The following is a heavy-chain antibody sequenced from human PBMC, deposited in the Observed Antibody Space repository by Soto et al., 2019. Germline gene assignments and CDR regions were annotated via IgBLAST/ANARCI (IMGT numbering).Heavy chain of an antibody. J-gene: IGHJ3*02. CDR1: GGSISSSSYY. D-gene: IGHD3-22*01. CDR3: ASPYYYDSSGYPVVAFDI. CDR2: IYYSGST. V-gene: IGHV4-39*01. Sequence: SETLSLTCTVSGGSISSSSYYWGWIRQPPGKGLEWIGSIYYSGSTYYNPSLKSRVTISVDTSKNQFSLKLSSVTAADTAVYYCASPYYYDSSGYPVVAFDIWGQGTMVTVSS.